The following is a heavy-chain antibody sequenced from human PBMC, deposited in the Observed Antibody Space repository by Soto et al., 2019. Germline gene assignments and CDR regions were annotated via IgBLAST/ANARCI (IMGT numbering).Heavy chain of an antibody. J-gene: IGHJ6*02. V-gene: IGHV5-51*01. Sequence: PGESLKISCKGSGYSFTSYWIGWVRQIPGKGLESMGIIYPGDSDTRYSPSFQGQVTISADKSISTAYLQWSSLKASDTGMYYCARTAGAGKTYYGMYVWGQGSTVTISS. CDR3: ARTAGAGKTYYGMYV. CDR2: IYPGDSDT. CDR1: GYSFTSYW. D-gene: IGHD6-13*01.